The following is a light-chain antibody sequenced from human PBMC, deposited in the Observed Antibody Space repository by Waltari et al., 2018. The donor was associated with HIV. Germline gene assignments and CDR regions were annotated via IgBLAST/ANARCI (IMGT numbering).Light chain of an antibody. CDR2: TNT. J-gene: IGLJ2*01. V-gene: IGLV1-44*01. Sequence: QSVLPQPPSASGTPGQRVTISCSGSSSNIGDNTVNWYQQLPGTAPKLLIYTNTQRPSGVPDRFSGSKSGTSASRAISGLQAEEEADYYCATWDDSLNGHVVFGGGTKLTVL. CDR3: ATWDDSLNGHVV. CDR1: SSNIGDNT.